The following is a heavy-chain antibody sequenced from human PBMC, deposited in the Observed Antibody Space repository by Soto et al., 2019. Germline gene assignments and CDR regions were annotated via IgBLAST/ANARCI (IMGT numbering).Heavy chain of an antibody. CDR3: GRDTYCGVVGV. CDR2: FSNSGTT. CDR1: GGSISNHY. V-gene: IGHV4-59*11. Sequence: QVHLQGSGPGQVKPSETLSLTCTVSGGSISNHYLFWIRQPPGKGLEWIGYFSNSGTTKFNPALQSRVTISADTSKNQFSLKLNSVTAADTAVYFCGRDTYCGVVGVWGQGTRVTVSS. D-gene: IGHD3-3*01. J-gene: IGHJ3*01.